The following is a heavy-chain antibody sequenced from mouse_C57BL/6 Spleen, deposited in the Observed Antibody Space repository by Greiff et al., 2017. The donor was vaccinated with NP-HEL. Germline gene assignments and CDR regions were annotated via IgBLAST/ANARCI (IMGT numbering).Heavy chain of an antibody. D-gene: IGHD2-5*01. CDR1: GYTFTDYE. CDR2: LDPDTGGT. CDR3: TREGYYSNFLYYFDY. Sequence: QVQLQQSGAELVRPGASVTLSCKASGYTFTDYEMHWVKQTPVHGLEWIGALDPDTGGTAYNQKFKGKAILTADKSSSTAYMELRSLTSEDSAVYYCTREGYYSNFLYYFDYWGQGTTLTVSS. V-gene: IGHV1-15*01. J-gene: IGHJ2*01.